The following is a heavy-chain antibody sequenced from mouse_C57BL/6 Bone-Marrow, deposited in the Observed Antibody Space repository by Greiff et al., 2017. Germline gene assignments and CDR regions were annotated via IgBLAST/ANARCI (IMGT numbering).Heavy chain of an antibody. CDR1: GYTFTSYW. D-gene: IGHD2-13*01. V-gene: IGHV1-50*01. J-gene: IGHJ3*01. Sequence: QVQLQQPGAELVKPGASVKLSCKASGYTFTSYWMQWVKQRPGQGLEWIGEIDPSDRYTNYNQKFKGKATLTVDTSSSTAYMQLSSLTSEDSAVYYCARMGDVEDLAWFAYGGQGTLVTVSA. CDR2: IDPSDRYT. CDR3: ARMGDVEDLAWFAY.